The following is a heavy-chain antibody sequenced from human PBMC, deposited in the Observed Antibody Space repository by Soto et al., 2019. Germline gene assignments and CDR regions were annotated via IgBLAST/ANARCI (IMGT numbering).Heavy chain of an antibody. J-gene: IGHJ4*02. D-gene: IGHD6-19*01. Sequence: QVQLVQSGAEEKKPGASVKVSCKASGYTFTSYAMHWVRQAPGQRLEWMGWINAGNGNTKYSQKFQGRGTITRDTSASTAYMELSSLRSEDTAVYYCARDGIAVAGSFDYWGQGTLVTVSS. CDR2: INAGNGNT. CDR1: GYTFTSYA. CDR3: ARDGIAVAGSFDY. V-gene: IGHV1-3*05.